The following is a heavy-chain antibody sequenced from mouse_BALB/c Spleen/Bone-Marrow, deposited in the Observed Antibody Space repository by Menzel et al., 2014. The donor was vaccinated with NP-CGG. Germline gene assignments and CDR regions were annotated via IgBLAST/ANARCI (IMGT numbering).Heavy chain of an antibody. J-gene: IGHJ4*01. D-gene: IGHD3-1*01. CDR3: ARHVGNPYAMDY. Sequence: VQLKQSGGGLVQPGGSLKLSCAASGFTFSSYTMSWVRQTPEKRLEWAAYITSGGGSTYYPDTVKGRFTISRDNAKNTLYLQMSSLKSEDTAMYYCARHVGNPYAMDYWGQGTSVTVSS. CDR1: GFTFSSYT. V-gene: IGHV5-12-2*01. CDR2: ITSGGGST.